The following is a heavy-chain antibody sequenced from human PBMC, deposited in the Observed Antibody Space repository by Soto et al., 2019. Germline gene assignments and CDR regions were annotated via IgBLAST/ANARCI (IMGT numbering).Heavy chain of an antibody. Sequence: SETLSLTCTVSGGSISRGDYYWSWIRQPPGKGLEWIGNIYYSGSAYYNPSLKSRVTISVDTSKNQFSLKLSSVTAADTAVHYWASVYQASYYYYGMDVWGQGTTVTVSS. CDR2: IYYSGSA. CDR1: GGSISRGDYY. D-gene: IGHD2-2*01. V-gene: IGHV4-30-4*01. J-gene: IGHJ6*02. CDR3: ASVYQASYYYYGMDV.